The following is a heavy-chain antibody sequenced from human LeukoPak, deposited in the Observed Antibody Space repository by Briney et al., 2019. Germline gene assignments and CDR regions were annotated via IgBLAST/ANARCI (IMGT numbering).Heavy chain of an antibody. V-gene: IGHV3-21*04. CDR3: AKDPQNYYDSSTFDY. D-gene: IGHD3-22*01. CDR2: ISSSSSYI. J-gene: IGHJ4*02. CDR1: GFTFSSYS. Sequence: GGSLRLSCAASGFTFSSYSMIWVRQAPGKGLEWVSYISSSSSYIYYADSVKGRFTISRDNSKNTLYLQMNSLRAEDTAVYYCAKDPQNYYDSSTFDYWGQGTLVTVSS.